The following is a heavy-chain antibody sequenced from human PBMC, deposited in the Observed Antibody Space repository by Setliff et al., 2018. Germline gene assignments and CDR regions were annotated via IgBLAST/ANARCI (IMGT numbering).Heavy chain of an antibody. CDR3: ARENGYCSGGACYFMFDY. CDR2: IHFSGTT. V-gene: IGHV4-59*11. CDR1: DGSSSSHY. Sequence: SETLSLTCTVSDGSSSSHYWSWIRQPPGKGLEWIGYIHFSGTTNYNPSLKSRVTLSLDTAKNQFSLELRAVTAADTALYYCARENGYCSGGACYFMFDYWGQGTLVTVSS. D-gene: IGHD2-15*01. J-gene: IGHJ4*02.